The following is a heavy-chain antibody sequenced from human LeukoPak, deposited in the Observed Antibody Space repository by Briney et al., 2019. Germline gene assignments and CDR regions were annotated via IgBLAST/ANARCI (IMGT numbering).Heavy chain of an antibody. Sequence: GGSLRLSCAASGFTFSGYWIHWVRQAPVKGLEWVSRVNSDGSRTDYADSVKGRFTISGDNAKNTLYLHMHSLRPEDTAVYYCTRSPYSSSWTFEYWGQGTLVSVPS. CDR2: VNSDGSRT. CDR1: GFTFSGYW. CDR3: TRSPYSSSWTFEY. D-gene: IGHD6-13*01. J-gene: IGHJ4*02. V-gene: IGHV3-74*01.